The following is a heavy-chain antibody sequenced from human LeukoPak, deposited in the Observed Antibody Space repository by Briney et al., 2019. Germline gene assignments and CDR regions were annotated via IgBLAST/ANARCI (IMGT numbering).Heavy chain of an antibody. Sequence: SETLSLTCTVAGGSISGYYWNWIRQSPGKGLEGMGYVYYRGTTKYNPSLESRVPMSVDTSQNQFSLKMSSVTAADTAVYYCARHESSWYLYNWFDPWGQGTQVTVSS. J-gene: IGHJ5*02. CDR2: VYYRGTT. V-gene: IGHV4-59*08. CDR1: GGSISGYY. CDR3: ARHESSWYLYNWFDP. D-gene: IGHD3-22*01.